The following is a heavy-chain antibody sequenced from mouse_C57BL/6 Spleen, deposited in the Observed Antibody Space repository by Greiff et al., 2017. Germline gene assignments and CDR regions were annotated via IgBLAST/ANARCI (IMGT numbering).Heavy chain of an antibody. CDR2: IYPGDGDT. CDR1: GYAFSSSW. CDR3: ARLGYGSSPYYAMDY. Sequence: QVQLKESGPELVKPGASVKISCKASGYAFSSSWMNWVKQRPGKGLEWIGRIYPGDGDTNYNGKFKGKATLTADKSSSTAYMQLSSLTSEDSAVYFCARLGYGSSPYYAMDYWGQGTSVTVSS. J-gene: IGHJ4*01. D-gene: IGHD1-1*01. V-gene: IGHV1-82*01.